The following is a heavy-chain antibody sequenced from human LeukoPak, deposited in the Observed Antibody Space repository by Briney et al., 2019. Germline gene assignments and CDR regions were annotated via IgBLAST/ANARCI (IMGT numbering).Heavy chain of an antibody. J-gene: IGHJ5*02. CDR2: ISAYNGNT. V-gene: IGHV1-18*01. D-gene: IGHD5-18*01. Sequence: ASVKVSCKASGYTLTSYGISWVRQAPGQGLEWMGWISAYNGNTNYAQKLQGRVTMTTDTSTSTAYMELRNLRSDDTAVYYCARAYSYGNNWFDPWGQGTLVTVSS. CDR1: GYTLTSYG. CDR3: ARAYSYGNNWFDP.